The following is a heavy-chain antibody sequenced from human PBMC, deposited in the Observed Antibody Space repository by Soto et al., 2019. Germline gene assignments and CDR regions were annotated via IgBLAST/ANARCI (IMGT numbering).Heavy chain of an antibody. J-gene: IGHJ3*02. CDR2: INAGNGNT. Sequence: ASVKVSCKASGYTFTSYAMHWMRQAPGQRLEWLGWINAGNGNTKYSQNFQVRVTITRDTSASTAYMELSSLRSEDTAVYFCARGRSASEYDAFDIWGQGTMVTVSS. V-gene: IGHV1-3*01. CDR1: GYTFTSYA. D-gene: IGHD3-3*01. CDR3: ARGRSASEYDAFDI.